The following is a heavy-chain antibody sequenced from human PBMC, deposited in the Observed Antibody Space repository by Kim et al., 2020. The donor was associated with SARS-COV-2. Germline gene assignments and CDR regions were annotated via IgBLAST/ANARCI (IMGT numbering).Heavy chain of an antibody. CDR3: ARGWRQQLVTRHRSAEHNWFDP. Sequence: SETLSLTCAVYGGSFSGYYWSWIRQPPGKGLEWIGEINHSGSTNYNPSLKSRVTISVDTSKNQFSLKLSSVTAADTAVYYCARGWRQQLVTRHRSAEHNWFDPWGQGTLVTVSS. CDR2: INHSGST. J-gene: IGHJ5*02. V-gene: IGHV4-34*01. D-gene: IGHD6-13*01. CDR1: GGSFSGYY.